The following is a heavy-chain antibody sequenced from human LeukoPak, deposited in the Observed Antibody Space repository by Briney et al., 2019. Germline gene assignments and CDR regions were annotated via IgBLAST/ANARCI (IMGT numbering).Heavy chain of an antibody. J-gene: IGHJ4*02. V-gene: IGHV4-59*01. D-gene: IGHD3-22*01. CDR2: IYYSGST. CDR1: GGSISSYY. CDR3: ARGAPAYYYDSSGPLNDY. Sequence: SETLSLTCTVSGGSISSYYWSWLRQPPGKGLEWIGYIYYSGSTNYNPSLKSRVTISVDTSKNQFSLKLSSVTAADTAVYYCARGAPAYYYDSSGPLNDYWGQGTLVTVSS.